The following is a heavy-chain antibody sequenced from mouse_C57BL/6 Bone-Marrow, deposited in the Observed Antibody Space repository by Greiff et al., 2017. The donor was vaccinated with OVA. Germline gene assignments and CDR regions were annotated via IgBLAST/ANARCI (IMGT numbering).Heavy chain of an antibody. V-gene: IGHV1-15*01. J-gene: IGHJ4*01. CDR1: GYTFTDSE. CDR2: IDPETGGT. Sequence: VKLMESGAELVRPGASVTLSCKASGYTFTDSEMHWVKQTPVHGLEWIGAIDPETGGTAYNQKFKGKAILTADKSSSTAYMELRSLTSEDSAVYYCTTYYSNYVGYAMDYWGQGTSVTVSS. D-gene: IGHD2-5*01. CDR3: TTYYSNYVGYAMDY.